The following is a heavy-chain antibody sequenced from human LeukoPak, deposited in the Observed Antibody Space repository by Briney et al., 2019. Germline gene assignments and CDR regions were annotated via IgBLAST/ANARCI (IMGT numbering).Heavy chain of an antibody. V-gene: IGHV3-7*01. CDR1: GFTVSSYA. CDR3: ARDGSSGWYGDFDY. Sequence: PGGSLRLACAAAGFTVSSYATHWVRQAPGEGLEWVANIKQEGSEKYYVDSVKGRFTISRDNAKNSLYLQMNSLRAEDTAVYYCARDGSSGWYGDFDYWGQGTLVTVSS. D-gene: IGHD6-19*01. CDR2: IKQEGSEK. J-gene: IGHJ4*02.